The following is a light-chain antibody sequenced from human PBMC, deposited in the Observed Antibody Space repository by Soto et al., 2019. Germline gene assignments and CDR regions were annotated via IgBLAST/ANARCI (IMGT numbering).Light chain of an antibody. CDR2: DAS. CDR1: QSFGTY. CDR3: QQRSGWPIT. V-gene: IGKV3-11*01. Sequence: IVLTQSPATLSLSPGERATLSCRTSQSFGTYLAWYQVKPGQAPRLLIFDASNGATGVPPRFSGSRSGTGFTLTINSLDPDDFALYYCQQRSGWPITFGGGT. J-gene: IGKJ4*01.